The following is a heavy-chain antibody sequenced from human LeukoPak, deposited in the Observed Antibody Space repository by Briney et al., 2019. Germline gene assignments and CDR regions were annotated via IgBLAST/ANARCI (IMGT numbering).Heavy chain of an antibody. V-gene: IGHV3-30*02. CDR3: ATDLLWFGEYYPDY. D-gene: IGHD3-10*01. CDR2: IRYDGRKK. CDR1: GGTFSSYG. Sequence: GGSLRLSCAASGGTFSSYGMHGVGQAPGKGREGGAFIRYDGRKKYYAESVKGRFTISRDNSKKTLYMQMNSLRAEDTAVYYCATDLLWFGEYYPDYWGQGTLVTVSS. J-gene: IGHJ4*02.